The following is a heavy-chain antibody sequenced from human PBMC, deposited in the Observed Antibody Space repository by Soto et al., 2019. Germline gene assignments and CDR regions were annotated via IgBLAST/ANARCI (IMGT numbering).Heavy chain of an antibody. CDR3: ARHHDS. CDR2: MYFGGSF. Sequence: SETLSLTCTVSGDSVSTGYWSWIRQPPGKGLEWIGFMYFGGSFNYNPSLTSRVTISVETSKNQFSMKMTSVTAADTAVYYCARHHDSWGQGTLVTVSS. J-gene: IGHJ4*02. V-gene: IGHV4-59*08. CDR1: GDSVSTGY.